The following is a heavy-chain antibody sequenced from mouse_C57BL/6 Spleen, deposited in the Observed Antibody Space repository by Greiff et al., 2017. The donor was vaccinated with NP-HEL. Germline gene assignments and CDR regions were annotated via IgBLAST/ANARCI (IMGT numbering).Heavy chain of an antibody. CDR1: GFTFSSYA. CDR3: ARDEGTAQATAWFAY. Sequence: VQLQQSGGGLVKPGGSLKLSCAASGFTFSSYAMSWVRQTPEKRLEWVATISDGGSYTYYPDNVKGRFTISRDNAKNNLYLQMSHLKSEDTAMYYCARDEGTAQATAWFAYWGQGTLVTVSA. V-gene: IGHV5-4*01. CDR2: ISDGGSYT. D-gene: IGHD3-2*02. J-gene: IGHJ3*01.